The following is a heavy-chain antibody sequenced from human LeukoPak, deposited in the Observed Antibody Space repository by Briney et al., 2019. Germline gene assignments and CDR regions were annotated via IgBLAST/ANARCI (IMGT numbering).Heavy chain of an antibody. CDR2: IYHSGST. Sequence: SETLSLTCAVHGGSFSGYYWSWIRQPPGKGLEWIGEIYHSGSTNYSPSLKSRVTISVDTSKNQFSLKLSSVTAADTAVYYCARIQTGTTRFFDYWGQGTLVTVSS. J-gene: IGHJ4*02. V-gene: IGHV4-34*01. D-gene: IGHD1-7*01. CDR3: ARIQTGTTRFFDY. CDR1: GGSFSGYY.